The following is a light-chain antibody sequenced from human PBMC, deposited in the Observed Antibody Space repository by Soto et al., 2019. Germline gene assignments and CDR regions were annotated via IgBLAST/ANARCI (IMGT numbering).Light chain of an antibody. Sequence: AIQMTQSPSCLSASVGDRVTITCRASQGIRNDLGWYQQKPGKAPKLLIYAASSLQSGVPSRFSGSGSGTDFTLTISSLQSEDFAVYYCQQYNNWPWTFGQGTKVDIK. V-gene: IGKV1-6*01. CDR2: AAS. J-gene: IGKJ1*01. CDR3: QQYNNWPWT. CDR1: QGIRND.